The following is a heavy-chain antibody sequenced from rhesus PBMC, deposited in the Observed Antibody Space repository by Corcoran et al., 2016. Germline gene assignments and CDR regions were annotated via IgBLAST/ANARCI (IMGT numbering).Heavy chain of an antibody. J-gene: IGHJ4*01. V-gene: IGHV1S2*01. CDR1: GYTFTDYY. CDR3: ARKGFDY. CDR2: VNPYNDNT. Sequence: QVQLVQSGAEVKKPGSSVKVSCKASGYTFTDYYMNWVRQAPRQGLEWMGWVNPYNDNTKYAQKFHGRVTMTRETSTSTAYMELSSLRSEDTAVYYCARKGFDYWGQGVLVTVSS.